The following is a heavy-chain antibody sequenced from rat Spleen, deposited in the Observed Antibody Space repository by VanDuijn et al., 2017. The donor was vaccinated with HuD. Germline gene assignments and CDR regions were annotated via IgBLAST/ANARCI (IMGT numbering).Heavy chain of an antibody. CDR1: GFTFSNYY. CDR2: ISTSGSRT. V-gene: IGHV5-25*01. J-gene: IGHJ2*01. CDR3: ARQAGTTFFDY. D-gene: IGHD1-5*01. Sequence: EVQLVESGGGLVQPGRSLKLSCAASGFTFSNYYMAWVRQAPKKGLEWVATISTSGSRTYYPDSVKGRFTISRDNAKSSLYLQMNSLKSEDTATYYCARQAGTTFFDYWGQGVMVTVSS.